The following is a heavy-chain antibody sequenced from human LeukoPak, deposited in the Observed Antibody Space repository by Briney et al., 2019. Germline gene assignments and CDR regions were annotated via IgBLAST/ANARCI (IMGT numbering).Heavy chain of an antibody. Sequence: GRSLRLSCAASGFTFDDYAMHWVRQAPGKGLEWVSGISWNSGSIGYADSVKGRFTISRDNAKNSLYLQMNSLRAEDTALYYWAKEPGTRGPGGKETLAPVPS. J-gene: IGHJ5*02. D-gene: IGHD1-1*01. CDR2: ISWNSGSI. V-gene: IGHV3-9*01. CDR1: GFTFDDYA. CDR3: AKEPGTRGP.